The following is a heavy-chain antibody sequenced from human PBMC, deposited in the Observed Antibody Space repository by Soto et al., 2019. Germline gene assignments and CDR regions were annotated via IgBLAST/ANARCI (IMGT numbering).Heavy chain of an antibody. CDR3: AKDLQGPSLDAFDI. Sequence: GGSLRLSCAASGFTFSSYGMHWVRQAPGKGLEWVAVISYDGSNKYYADSVKGRFTISRDNSKNTLYLQMNSLRAEDTAVYYCAKDLQGPSLDAFDIWGQGTMVTVSS. V-gene: IGHV3-30*18. CDR2: ISYDGSNK. J-gene: IGHJ3*02. D-gene: IGHD6-6*01. CDR1: GFTFSSYG.